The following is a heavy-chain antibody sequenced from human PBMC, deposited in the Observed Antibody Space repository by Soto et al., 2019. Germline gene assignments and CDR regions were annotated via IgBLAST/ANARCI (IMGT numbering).Heavy chain of an antibody. V-gene: IGHV4-59*01. J-gene: IGHJ5*01. CDR2: IYYSGST. CDR1: GGSISSYY. CDR3: AKCPSDTSCYGIRFDS. D-gene: IGHD2-2*01. Sequence: TSETLSLTCTVSGGSISSYYWSWIRQPPGKGLEWIGYIYYSGSTNYNPSLKSRVTISVDTSKNQFSLKLSSVTAADTAVYYCAKCPSDTSCYGIRFDSWGQGTLVTVSS.